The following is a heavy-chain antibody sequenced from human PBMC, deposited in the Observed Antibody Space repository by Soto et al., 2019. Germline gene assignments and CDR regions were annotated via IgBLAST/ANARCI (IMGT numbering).Heavy chain of an antibody. D-gene: IGHD3-3*01. CDR1: GFTFRDHY. CDR2: IRNKANSYTT. V-gene: IGHV3-72*01. Sequence: EVQLVASGGGLVQPRGSLSISCAVSGFTFRDHYMDWVRQAPGKGLEWVGHIRNKANSYTTEYAASVRGRFTISRDDSKNSLYLHMNSLITEDTAVYYCATGSGADYLFDIWGQGTMVTVSS. CDR3: ATGSGADYLFDI. J-gene: IGHJ3*02.